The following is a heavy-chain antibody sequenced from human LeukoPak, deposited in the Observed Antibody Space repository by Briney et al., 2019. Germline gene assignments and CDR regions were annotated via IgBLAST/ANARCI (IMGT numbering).Heavy chain of an antibody. J-gene: IGHJ5*02. Sequence: GGSLRLSCAASGFTFSSYSMNWVRQAPGKGLEWVSSISSSMSYIYYADSVKGRFTISRDNAKNSLYLQMNSLRAEDTAVYYCASLGYCSSTSCWAGFDPWGQGTLVTVSS. V-gene: IGHV3-21*01. CDR2: ISSSMSYI. CDR1: GFTFSSYS. CDR3: ASLGYCSSTSCWAGFDP. D-gene: IGHD2-2*01.